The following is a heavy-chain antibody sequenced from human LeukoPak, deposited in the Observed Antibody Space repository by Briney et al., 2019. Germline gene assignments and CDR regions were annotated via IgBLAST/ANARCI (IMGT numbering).Heavy chain of an antibody. J-gene: IGHJ3*01. V-gene: IGHV4-4*07. CDR2: IYTSGSA. Sequence: SDTLSLTCTVSGGSMSTHLWSWIRQPAGKGPEWIGRIYTSGSANYNPSLKSRVTMTVDTSKNQFSLKLSSVTAADTAMYYCARDRAGYSGYEGDPFDVWGQGTMVTVSS. CDR1: GGSMSTHL. CDR3: ARDRAGYSGYEGDPFDV. D-gene: IGHD5-12*01.